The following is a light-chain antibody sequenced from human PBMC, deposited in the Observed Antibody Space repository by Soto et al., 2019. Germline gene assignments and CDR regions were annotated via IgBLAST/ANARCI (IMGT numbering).Light chain of an antibody. CDR3: QQCRKWPLT. J-gene: IGKJ4*01. V-gene: IGKV3-15*01. CDR2: DAS. CDR1: QNVYNN. Sequence: EIVITHSPATLSVSPGEGATLSCKASQNVYNNLAWYQQRPGQPPRLLIYDASTRATGISARFSGSGYGTEFTLTISSLQSEDFAVYFCQQCRKWPLTFGGGTKADIK.